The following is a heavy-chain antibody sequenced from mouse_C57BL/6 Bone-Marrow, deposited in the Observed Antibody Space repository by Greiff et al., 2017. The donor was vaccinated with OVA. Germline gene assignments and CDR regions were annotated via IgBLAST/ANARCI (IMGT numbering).Heavy chain of an antibody. CDR2: INPSNGGT. CDR3: ARSGGSSVYYYAMDY. J-gene: IGHJ4*01. Sequence: VKLMESGTELVKPGASVKLSCKASGYTFTSYWMHWVKQRPGQGLEWIGNINPSNGGTNYNEKFKSKATLTVDKSSSTAYMQLSSLTSEDSAVYYCARSGGSSVYYYAMDYWGQGTSVTVSS. D-gene: IGHD1-1*01. V-gene: IGHV1-53*01. CDR1: GYTFTSYW.